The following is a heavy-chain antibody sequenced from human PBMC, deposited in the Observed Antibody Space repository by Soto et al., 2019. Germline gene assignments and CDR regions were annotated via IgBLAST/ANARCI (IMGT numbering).Heavy chain of an antibody. CDR3: AKDPEYRISSLRNSFEY. CDR1: GFTFISYG. Sequence: GSLRLSCAASGFTFISYGMHWVRQAPGKGLEWVADILYDGSEKWFADSVTGRFTISRDNSKHTLYLQMNSLRAEDTAVYYCAKDPEYRISSLRNSFEYWGQGTPVTVSP. D-gene: IGHD6-6*01. V-gene: IGHV3-30*18. CDR2: ILYDGSEK. J-gene: IGHJ4*02.